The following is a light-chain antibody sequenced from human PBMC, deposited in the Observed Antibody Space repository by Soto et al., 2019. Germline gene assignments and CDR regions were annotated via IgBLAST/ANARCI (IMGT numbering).Light chain of an antibody. CDR3: QQYGGSPIT. Sequence: EIVLTQSPATLSLSPGARATLSCRASQSVTTYLAWYQQRPGQSPRLLISGASMRASGVPVRFIGSGSGTDFTLTITRLEPEDFAVYYCQQYGGSPITFGLGTRLEIK. CDR2: GAS. V-gene: IGKV3-20*01. CDR1: QSVTTY. J-gene: IGKJ5*01.